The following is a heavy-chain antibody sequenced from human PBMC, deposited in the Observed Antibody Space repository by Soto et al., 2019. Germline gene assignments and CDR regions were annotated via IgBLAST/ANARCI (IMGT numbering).Heavy chain of an antibody. J-gene: IGHJ4*02. V-gene: IGHV1-69*06. CDR3: AREGRLTGTDGFGY. D-gene: IGHD1-20*01. CDR1: GGTFSSYG. Sequence: SVKVSCKSSGGTFSSYGISWVRQAPGQGLEWMGGIIPIFGTTNYAEKFQGRVTITADKSTITAYMQLSSLRSEDTAVYYCAREGRLTGTDGFGYWGQGTLVTVSS. CDR2: IIPIFGTT.